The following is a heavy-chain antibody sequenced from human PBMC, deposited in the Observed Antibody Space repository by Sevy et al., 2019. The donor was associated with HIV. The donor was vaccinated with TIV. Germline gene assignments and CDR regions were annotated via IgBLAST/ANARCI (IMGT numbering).Heavy chain of an antibody. V-gene: IGHV3-33*01. Sequence: GGSLRLSCAASGITFSKYGMHWVRQAPGRGLEWVALIWYDGSNKYYADSVKGRFTISRDNSKNTLYLQMNSLRAEDTAVYFCASWTTPTNYFGMDVWGQGTTVTVSS. CDR2: IWYDGSNK. CDR3: ASWTTPTNYFGMDV. CDR1: GITFSKYG. D-gene: IGHD4-4*01. J-gene: IGHJ6*02.